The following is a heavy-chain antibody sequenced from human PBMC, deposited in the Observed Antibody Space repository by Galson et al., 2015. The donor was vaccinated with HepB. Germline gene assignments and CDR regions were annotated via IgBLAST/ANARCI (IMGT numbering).Heavy chain of an antibody. CDR2: ISSRSTYI. J-gene: IGHJ4*02. D-gene: IGHD4-17*01. V-gene: IGHV3-21*06. CDR1: GFPFSRYS. Sequence: SLRLSCAASGFPFSRYSMTWVRQAPGKGLEWVSSISSRSTYIYYADSMKGRFTISRDDAQNSVYLQMNSLRAEDTAVYYCARDHIGPYGDYGESYPDYWGQGVMVTVSS. CDR3: ARDHIGPYGDYGESYPDY.